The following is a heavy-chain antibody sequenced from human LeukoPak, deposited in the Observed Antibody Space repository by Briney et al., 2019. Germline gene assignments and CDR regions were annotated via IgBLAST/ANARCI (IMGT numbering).Heavy chain of an antibody. D-gene: IGHD2-2*01. CDR2: IWYDGSNK. CDR3: ARDSDIVLVPAAHYGMDV. J-gene: IGHJ6*02. Sequence: GGSLRLSCAASGFTFSSYGMHWVRQAPGKGLEWVAVIWYDGSNKYYADSVKGRFTISRDNAKNSLYLQMNSLRAEDTAVYYCARDSDIVLVPAAHYGMDVWGQGTTVTVSS. CDR1: GFTFSSYG. V-gene: IGHV3-33*01.